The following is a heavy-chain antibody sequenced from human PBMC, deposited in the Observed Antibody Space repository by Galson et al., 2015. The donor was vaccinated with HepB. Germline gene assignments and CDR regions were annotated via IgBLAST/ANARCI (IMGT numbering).Heavy chain of an antibody. V-gene: IGHV3-74*01. J-gene: IGHJ4*02. CDR1: GFTFSSYW. CDR3: ASTRGVAAGIFDN. Sequence: SLRLSCAASGFTFSSYWMHWVRQVPGKGLVWVSRINSDGSYITYADSVKGRFTISRDNAKNTLYLQMNSPRAEDTALYYCASTRGVAAGIFDNWGQGSLVTVSS. CDR2: INSDGSYI. D-gene: IGHD6-13*01.